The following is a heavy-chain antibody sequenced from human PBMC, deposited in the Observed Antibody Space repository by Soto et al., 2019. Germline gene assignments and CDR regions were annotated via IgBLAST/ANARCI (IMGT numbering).Heavy chain of an antibody. CDR3: ARGPELITMVRGPTSDYNWFDP. D-gene: IGHD3-10*01. J-gene: IGHJ5*02. V-gene: IGHV1-2*02. CDR1: GYTFTDYD. Sequence: GASVKVSCKASGYTFTDYDMHWVRQSPGQGLEWMGWISSYNGVTHYAPKFQGRVTMTRDTSINTAFMELSRLSSVTAADTAVYYCARGPELITMVRGPTSDYNWFDPWGQGTLVTVSS. CDR2: ISSYNGVT.